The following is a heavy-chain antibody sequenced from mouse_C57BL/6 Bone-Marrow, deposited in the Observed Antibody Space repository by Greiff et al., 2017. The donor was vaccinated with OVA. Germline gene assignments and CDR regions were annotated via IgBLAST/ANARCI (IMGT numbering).Heavy chain of an antibody. CDR3: ARHGYSWYFDV. V-gene: IGHV5-12*01. D-gene: IGHD2-3*01. J-gene: IGHJ1*03. Sequence: EVKVEESGGGLVQPGGSLKLSCAASGFTFSDYYMYWVRQTPEKRLEWVAYISNGGGSTYYPDTVKGRFTISRDNAKNTLYLQMSRLKSEDTAMYYCARHGYSWYFDVWGTGTTVTVSS. CDR2: ISNGGGST. CDR1: GFTFSDYY.